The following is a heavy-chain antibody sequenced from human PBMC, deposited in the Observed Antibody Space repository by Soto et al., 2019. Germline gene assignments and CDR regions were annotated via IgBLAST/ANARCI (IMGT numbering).Heavy chain of an antibody. Sequence: PSETLSLTCTVSGGSISSGGYCWSWIRQHPGKGLEWIGYIYYSGSTYYNPSLKSRVTISVDTSKNQFSLKLSSVTAADTAVYYCARDSVVVPGSRGMDVWGQGTTVTVSS. CDR3: ARDSVVVPGSRGMDV. CDR1: GGSISSGGYC. D-gene: IGHD2-2*01. J-gene: IGHJ6*02. CDR2: IYYSGST. V-gene: IGHV4-31*03.